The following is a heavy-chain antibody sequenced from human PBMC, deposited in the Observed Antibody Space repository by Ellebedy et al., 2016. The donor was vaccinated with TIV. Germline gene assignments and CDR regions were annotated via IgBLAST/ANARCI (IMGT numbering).Heavy chain of an antibody. CDR2: IYYSGST. CDR1: GGSVSSGSYY. D-gene: IGHD3-22*01. J-gene: IGHJ6*02. V-gene: IGHV4-61*01. Sequence: SETLSLXXTVSGGSVSSGSYYWSWIRQPPGKGLEWLGFIYYSGSTNYNPSLKSRVTISVDTSKNQFSLKLSSVTAADTAVYYCARVAYYYDSSGYYYYYYYGMDVWGQGTTVTVSS. CDR3: ARVAYYYDSSGYYYYYYYGMDV.